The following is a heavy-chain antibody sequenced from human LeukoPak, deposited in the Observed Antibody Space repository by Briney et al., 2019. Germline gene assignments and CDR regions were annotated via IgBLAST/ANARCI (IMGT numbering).Heavy chain of an antibody. CDR3: ARHGAYCSGGSCYFDAFDI. CDR2: IYPGDSDT. J-gene: IGHJ3*02. CDR1: GYSFTSYW. V-gene: IGHV5-51*01. Sequence: GESLKISCKGSGYSFTSYWIGWVRQMPGKGLEWMGIIYPGDSDTRYSPSFQGQVTISADKSISSAYLQWSSLKASDTAMYYCARHGAYCSGGSCYFDAFDIWGQGTMVTVSS. D-gene: IGHD2-15*01.